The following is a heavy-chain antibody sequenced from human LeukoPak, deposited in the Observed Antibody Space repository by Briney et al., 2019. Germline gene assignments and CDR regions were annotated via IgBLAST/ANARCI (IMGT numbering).Heavy chain of an antibody. CDR3: AKGSSHYDILTGYFHDAFDI. Sequence: GGSLRLSCAASGFTVSSNYMSWVRQAPGKGLEWVSAISGSGGSTYYADSVKGRFTISRDNSKDTLYLQMNSLRAEDTAVYHCAKGSSHYDILTGYFHDAFDIWGQGTMVTVSS. J-gene: IGHJ3*02. V-gene: IGHV3-23*01. D-gene: IGHD3-9*01. CDR1: GFTVSSNY. CDR2: ISGSGGST.